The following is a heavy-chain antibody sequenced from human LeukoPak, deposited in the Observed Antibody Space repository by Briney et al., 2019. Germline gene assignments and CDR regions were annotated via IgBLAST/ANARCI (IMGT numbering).Heavy chain of an antibody. CDR3: ARAGGGYSSGWGAFDI. V-gene: IGHV1-2*02. CDR2: INPASGGT. J-gene: IGHJ3*02. Sequence: ASMKVSCKASGYTFTAYYIHWVRQAPGQGLEWMGWINPASGGTNYAQKFQGRVTMTSDTSISTAYMELSRLRSDDTAVYFCARAGGGYSSGWGAFDIWGQGTMVTVSS. CDR1: GYTFTAYY. D-gene: IGHD5-18*01.